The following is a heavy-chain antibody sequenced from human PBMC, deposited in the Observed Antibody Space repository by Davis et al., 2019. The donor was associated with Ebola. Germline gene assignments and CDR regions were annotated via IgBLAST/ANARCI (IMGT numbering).Heavy chain of an antibody. CDR3: ARSLAVTTLIDY. J-gene: IGHJ4*02. CDR2: IWYDGSNK. Sequence: GGSLRLSCAASGFTFSSYGMHWVRQAPGKGLEWVAVIWYDGSNKYYADSVKGRFTISRDNSKNTLYLQMNSLRAEDTAVYYCARSLAVTTLIDYWGQGTLVTVSS. CDR1: GFTFSSYG. D-gene: IGHD4-17*01. V-gene: IGHV3-33*01.